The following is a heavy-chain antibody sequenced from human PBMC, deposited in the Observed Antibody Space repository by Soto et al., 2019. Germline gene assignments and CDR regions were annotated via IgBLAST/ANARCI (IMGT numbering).Heavy chain of an antibody. V-gene: IGHV4-61*01. CDR1: GGSVSSGSYY. D-gene: IGHD6-13*01. J-gene: IGHJ6*02. CDR2: IYYSGST. Sequence: LSLTCTVSGGSVSSGSYYWGWIRQPPGKGLEWIGYIYYSGSTNYNPSLKSRVTISVDTSKNQFSLKLSSVTAADTAVYYRARGNIAAAGTATDYYYYYGMDVWGQGTTVTVSS. CDR3: ARGNIAAAGTATDYYYYYGMDV.